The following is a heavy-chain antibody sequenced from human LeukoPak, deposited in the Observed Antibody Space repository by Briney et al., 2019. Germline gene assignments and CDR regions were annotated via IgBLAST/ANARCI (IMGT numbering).Heavy chain of an antibody. CDR2: IYYSGST. CDR3: ARVKLLPSFDP. Sequence: PSETLSLTCTVSGGSISSSSYYWGWIRQPPGKGLEWIGSIYYSGSTYYNPSLKSRVTISVDTSKNQFSLKLSSVTAADTAVYYCARVKLLPSFDPWGQGTLVTVSS. D-gene: IGHD2-15*01. CDR1: GGSISSSSYY. J-gene: IGHJ5*02. V-gene: IGHV4-39*07.